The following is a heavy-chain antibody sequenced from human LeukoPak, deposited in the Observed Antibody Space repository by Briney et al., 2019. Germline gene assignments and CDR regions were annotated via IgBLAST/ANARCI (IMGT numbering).Heavy chain of an antibody. CDR2: INPSGGST. CDR3: ARDPDGYTLGDAFDI. CDR1: GYTFTSYG. J-gene: IGHJ3*02. D-gene: IGHD5-24*01. Sequence: GASVKVSCKASGYTFTSYGISWVRQAPGQGLEWMGIINPSGGSTSYAQKFQGRVTMTRDMSTSTVYMELSSLRSEDTAVYYCARDPDGYTLGDAFDIWGQGTMVTVSS. V-gene: IGHV1-46*01.